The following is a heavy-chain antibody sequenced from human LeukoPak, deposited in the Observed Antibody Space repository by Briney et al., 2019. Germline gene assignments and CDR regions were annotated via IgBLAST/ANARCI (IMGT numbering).Heavy chain of an antibody. Sequence: GGSLRLSCAASGFTFSSHDMHWVRQTTGNILEWVSGIGTAGDTYYPGSVKGRFTISRENAKNSLYLQMNSLGAGDTAVYYCVRGEPYGSPDYWGQGTLVTVSS. D-gene: IGHD3-10*01. CDR3: VRGEPYGSPDY. V-gene: IGHV3-13*01. J-gene: IGHJ4*02. CDR1: GFTFSSHD. CDR2: IGTAGDT.